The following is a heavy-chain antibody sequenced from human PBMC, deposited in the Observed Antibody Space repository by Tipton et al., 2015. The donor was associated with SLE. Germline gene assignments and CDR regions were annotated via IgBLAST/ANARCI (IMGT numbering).Heavy chain of an antibody. CDR1: GYTFTSYG. Sequence: QSGPEVKKPGASVKVSCKASGYTFTSYGISWVRQAPGQGLEWMGWISAYNGNTNYAQKLQGRVTMTRDTSISTAYMELSRLRSDDTAVYYCARGGPAAIGGTWFDPWGQGTLVTVSS. D-gene: IGHD2-2*01. J-gene: IGHJ5*02. CDR3: ARGGPAAIGGTWFDP. CDR2: ISAYNGNT. V-gene: IGHV1-18*01.